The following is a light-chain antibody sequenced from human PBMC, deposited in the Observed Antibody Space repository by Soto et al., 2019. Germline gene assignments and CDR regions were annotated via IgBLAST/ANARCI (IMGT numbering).Light chain of an antibody. Sequence: EIVMTQSPAILSVSPGERATLSCRASQSVSTNLAWFQQKPGQTPRLLFNGASTRATGIPARFTGSGSGTEFILTISSLQSEDFPVYYCQQYDIWPPTFGEGT. J-gene: IGKJ1*01. CDR3: QQYDIWPPT. CDR2: GAS. V-gene: IGKV3-15*01. CDR1: QSVSTN.